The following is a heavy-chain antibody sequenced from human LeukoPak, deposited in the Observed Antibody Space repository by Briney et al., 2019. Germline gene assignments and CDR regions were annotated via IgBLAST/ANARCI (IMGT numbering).Heavy chain of an antibody. J-gene: IGHJ4*02. V-gene: IGHV3-66*01. Sequence: GGSLRLFCTASGFSVNSNYITGVRQAPGKGLEWVSVIFSVAGTHYAESVKGRFTNPSDNSKNPVYLQMNTLRAEDTAVYFCARDRGGWFEYYFDYWGQGTLVTVSS. D-gene: IGHD6-19*01. CDR1: GFSVNSNY. CDR3: ARDRGGWFEYYFDY. CDR2: IFSVAGT.